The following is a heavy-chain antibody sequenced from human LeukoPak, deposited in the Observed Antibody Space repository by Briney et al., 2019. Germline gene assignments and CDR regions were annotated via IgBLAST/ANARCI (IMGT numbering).Heavy chain of an antibody. D-gene: IGHD1-26*01. V-gene: IGHV3-48*01. CDR3: ARDYGGSSFDY. CDR2: ISSSSSTI. CDR1: GFTFSSYS. J-gene: IGHJ4*02. Sequence: GGSLRLSCAASGFTFSSYSMNWVRQAPGKGLEWVSYISSSSSTIYYADSVKGRFTISRDNAKNSLYLQMNSLRAEDTAVCYCARDYGGSSFDYWGQGTLVTVSS.